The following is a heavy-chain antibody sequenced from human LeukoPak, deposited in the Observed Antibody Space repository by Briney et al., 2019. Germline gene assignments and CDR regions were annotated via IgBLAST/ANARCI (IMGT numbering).Heavy chain of an antibody. Sequence: SQTLSLTCTVSGGSISSGDYYWSWIRQPPGKGLEWIGYIYYSGSTYYNPSLKSRATISVDTSKNQFSLKLSSVTAADTAVYYCAREGPLDAFDIWGQGTMVTVSS. CDR2: IYYSGST. J-gene: IGHJ3*02. CDR3: AREGPLDAFDI. V-gene: IGHV4-30-4*01. CDR1: GGSISSGDYY.